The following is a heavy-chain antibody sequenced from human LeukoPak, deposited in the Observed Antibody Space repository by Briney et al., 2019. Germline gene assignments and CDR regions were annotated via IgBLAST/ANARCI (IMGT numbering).Heavy chain of an antibody. J-gene: IGHJ4*02. Sequence: GESLKISCQGSGFRFSTYWIAWVRQKPGKGLEWMGTIFPLDSDTTYSPSFQGQVAISADNSITTAYLQWTSLKASDTAIYYCARRGDSTSPPFDYWGQGTLVTVSS. CDR2: IFPLDSDT. V-gene: IGHV5-51*01. D-gene: IGHD3-16*01. CDR1: GFRFSTYW. CDR3: ARRGDSTSPPFDY.